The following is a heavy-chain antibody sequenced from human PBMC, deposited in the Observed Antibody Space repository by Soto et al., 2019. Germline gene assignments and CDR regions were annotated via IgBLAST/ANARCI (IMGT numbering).Heavy chain of an antibody. CDR1: GGSISSYY. Sequence: SETLSLTCTVSGGSISSYYWSWIRQPPGKGLEWIGYIYYSGSTNYNPSLKSRVTISVDTSKNQFSLKLSSVTAADTAVYYCARAGGGLDRYFDYWGQGTLVTVPS. CDR3: ARAGGGLDRYFDY. V-gene: IGHV4-59*01. J-gene: IGHJ4*02. CDR2: IYYSGST. D-gene: IGHD1-1*01.